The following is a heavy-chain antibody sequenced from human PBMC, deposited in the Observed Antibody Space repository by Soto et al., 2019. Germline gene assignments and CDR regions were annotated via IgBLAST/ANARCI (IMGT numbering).Heavy chain of an antibody. J-gene: IGHJ4*01. CDR1: GYTFTTYG. D-gene: IGHD4-17*01. CDR2: ISAYSGNT. CDR3: ARVVKAGDYGDYGRYYFDY. Sequence: QVQLVQSGAEVKKPGASVKVSCKASGYTFTTYGITWVRQAPGQGLAWMGWISAYSGNTNYALKLQVRLTVTTDTSTNTAYMDLRSLRSDDTAVYYCARVVKAGDYGDYGRYYFDYWGHGTLVTVSS. V-gene: IGHV1-18*04.